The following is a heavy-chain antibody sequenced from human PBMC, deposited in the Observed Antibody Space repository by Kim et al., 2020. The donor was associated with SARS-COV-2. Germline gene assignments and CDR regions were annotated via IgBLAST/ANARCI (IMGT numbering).Heavy chain of an antibody. CDR3: ARGPSIAAAGTEYYYGMDV. CDR2: IIPIFGTA. V-gene: IGHV1-69*13. Sequence: SVKVSCKASGGTFSSYAISWVRQAPGQGLEWMGGIIPIFGTANYAQKFQGRVTITADESTSTAYMELSSLRSEDTAVYYCARGPSIAAAGTEYYYGMDVWGQGTTVTVSS. J-gene: IGHJ6*02. CDR1: GGTFSSYA. D-gene: IGHD6-13*01.